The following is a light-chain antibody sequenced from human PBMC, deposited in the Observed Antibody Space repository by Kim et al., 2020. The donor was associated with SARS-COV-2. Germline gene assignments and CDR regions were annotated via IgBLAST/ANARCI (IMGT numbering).Light chain of an antibody. Sequence: LSPGERATLSCRASQSVSSYLAWFQQKPGQAPRLLIYDASNRAAGIPARLSGSGSGTDFTLTISSLEPEDFAVYYCQQRSNWPPFSFGQGTKLEIK. CDR1: QSVSSY. CDR2: DAS. J-gene: IGKJ2*03. CDR3: QQRSNWPPFS. V-gene: IGKV3-11*01.